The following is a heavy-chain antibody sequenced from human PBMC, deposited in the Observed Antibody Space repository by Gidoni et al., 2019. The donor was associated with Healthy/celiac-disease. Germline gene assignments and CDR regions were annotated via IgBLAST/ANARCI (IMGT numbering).Heavy chain of an antibody. J-gene: IGHJ4*02. Sequence: EVQLLESGGGLVQPGGSLRLSGAASGFTFSSYAMSWVRQAPGKGLEWVSAISGSGGSTYYADSVKGRFTISRDNSKNTLYLQMNSLRAEDTAVYYCAKDQDGSGSCDYWGQGTLVTVSS. CDR2: ISGSGGST. D-gene: IGHD3-10*01. CDR3: AKDQDGSGSCDY. V-gene: IGHV3-23*01. CDR1: GFTFSSYA.